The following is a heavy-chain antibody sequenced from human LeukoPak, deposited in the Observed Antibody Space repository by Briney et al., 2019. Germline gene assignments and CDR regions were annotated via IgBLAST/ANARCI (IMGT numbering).Heavy chain of an antibody. CDR1: GFTFSSYA. Sequence: PGESLRLSCAASGFTFSSYAMSWVRQAPGKGLEWVSAISGSGGSTYYADSVKGRFTISRDNSKNTLYLQTNSLRAEDTAVYYCASLADYGSGSYFHWGQGTLVTVSS. CDR2: ISGSGGST. V-gene: IGHV3-23*01. J-gene: IGHJ4*02. CDR3: ASLADYGSGSYFH. D-gene: IGHD3-10*01.